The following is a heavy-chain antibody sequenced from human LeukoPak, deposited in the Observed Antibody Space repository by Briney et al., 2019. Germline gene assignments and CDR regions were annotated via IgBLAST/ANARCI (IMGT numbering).Heavy chain of an antibody. CDR3: AKDSTRYSSGWYLFDY. D-gene: IGHD6-19*01. Sequence: GGSLRLSCAASGFTVSSNYMSWVRQAPGKGLEWVSVIYSGGSTYYADSVKGRFTISRDNSKNTLYLQMNSLRAEDTAVYYCAKDSTRYSSGWYLFDYWGQGTLVTVSS. V-gene: IGHV3-66*01. J-gene: IGHJ4*02. CDR2: IYSGGST. CDR1: GFTVSSNY.